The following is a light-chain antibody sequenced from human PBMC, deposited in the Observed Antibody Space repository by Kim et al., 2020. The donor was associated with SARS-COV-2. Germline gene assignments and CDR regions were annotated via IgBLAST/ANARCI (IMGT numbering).Light chain of an antibody. V-gene: IGLV2-8*01. CDR1: SRDVGGYNR. Sequence: QSVLTQPPSASGSLGQSVTISCTGTSRDVGGYNRVSWFQQYPGKAPKLILFEVTERPSGVPDRFSGSKSGNTASLIVSGLQADDEADYYCASYGGSNNFVFGTGTKVTVL. CDR3: ASYGGSNNFV. J-gene: IGLJ1*01. CDR2: EVT.